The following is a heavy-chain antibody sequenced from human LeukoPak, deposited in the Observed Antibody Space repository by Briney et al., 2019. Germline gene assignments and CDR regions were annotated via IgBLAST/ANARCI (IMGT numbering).Heavy chain of an antibody. CDR1: GGSISSSSYY. J-gene: IGHJ6*02. V-gene: IGHV4-39*02. CDR2: FYYNGNA. CDR3: ASEADQSDLYYGMHV. Sequence: SETLSLTCTVSGGSISSSSYYWGWIRQPPGKGLEWIANFYYNGNAYYNPSLKSRVTISADTSKMHFSLRLSSVTAADTAVYYCASEADQSDLYYGMHVWGPGTTVTVSS.